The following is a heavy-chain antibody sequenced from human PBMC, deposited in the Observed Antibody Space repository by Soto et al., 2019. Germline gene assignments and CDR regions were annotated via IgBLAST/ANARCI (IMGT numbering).Heavy chain of an antibody. CDR2: IYSSGST. D-gene: IGHD4-17*01. CDR3: ARGGRHDYSDYGYDY. J-gene: IGHJ4*02. Sequence: QVQLQESGPGLVKPSQTLSLTCTVSGGSISSGGYYWTWIRQHPGKGLEGIGYIYSSGSTYYNPSLKRRVSISVDTSKKQCSLKVSYVPAADTAIYVCARGGRHDYSDYGYDYWGQGTLVTLSS. CDR1: GGSISSGGYY. V-gene: IGHV4-31*03.